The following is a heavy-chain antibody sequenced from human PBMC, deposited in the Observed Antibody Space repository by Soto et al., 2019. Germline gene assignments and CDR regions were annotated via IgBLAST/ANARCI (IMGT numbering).Heavy chain of an antibody. CDR3: ARDIVVVPGYYYYGMDV. Sequence: SETVSLTCTFSGGSISSGGYYWSWIRQHPGKGLEWIGYIYYSGSTYYNPSLKSRVTISVDTSKNQFSLKLSSVTAADTAVYYCARDIVVVPGYYYYGMDVWGQGTTVTVSS. J-gene: IGHJ6*02. CDR2: IYYSGST. CDR1: GGSISSGGYY. V-gene: IGHV4-31*03. D-gene: IGHD2-2*01.